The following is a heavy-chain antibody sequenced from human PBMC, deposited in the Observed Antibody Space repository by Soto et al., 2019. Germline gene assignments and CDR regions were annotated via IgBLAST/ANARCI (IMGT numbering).Heavy chain of an antibody. J-gene: IGHJ6*02. CDR2: ISHSGST. CDR3: ARGRKVEQWVSSGRGGGMDV. CDR1: GDSISSYY. Sequence: SETLSLTCTVSGDSISSYYWSWIRQPPGKGLEWIGYISHSGSTNYKASLKSRVNISLDTSKNSLALRLDSVTAADTAVYYCARGRKVEQWVSSGRGGGMDVWGQGTPVTVSS. V-gene: IGHV4-59*01. D-gene: IGHD6-19*01.